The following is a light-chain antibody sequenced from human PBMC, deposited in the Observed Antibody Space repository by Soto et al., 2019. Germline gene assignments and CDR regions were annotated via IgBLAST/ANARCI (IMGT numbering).Light chain of an antibody. CDR2: KAS. Sequence: DIQMTQSPSTLSASVGDRVTITCRASQSINSWLAWYQQKPGKAPKLLIYKASDLESGVPSRFSGSGSGTEFTLTISSLQPDDFATYYCQQYNSYPYTFGQGTKLDIK. J-gene: IGKJ2*01. V-gene: IGKV1-5*03. CDR3: QQYNSYPYT. CDR1: QSINSW.